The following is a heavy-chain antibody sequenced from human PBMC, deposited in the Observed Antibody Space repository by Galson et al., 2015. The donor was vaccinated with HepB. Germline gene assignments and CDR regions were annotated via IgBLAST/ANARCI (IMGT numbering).Heavy chain of an antibody. CDR2: INTNTGNP. Sequence: SVKVSCKASGYTFTSYAMNWVRQAPGQGLEWMGWINTNTGNPTYAQGFTGRFVFSLDTSVSTAYLQISSLKAEDTAVYYCARGLVLYYYYMDVWGKGTTVTVSS. D-gene: IGHD6-6*01. CDR1: GYTFTSYA. CDR3: ARGLVLYYYYMDV. V-gene: IGHV7-4-1*02. J-gene: IGHJ6*03.